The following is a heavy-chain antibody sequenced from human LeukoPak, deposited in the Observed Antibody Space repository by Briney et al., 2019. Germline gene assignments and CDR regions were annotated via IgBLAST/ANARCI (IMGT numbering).Heavy chain of an antibody. CDR1: GYSFSSYW. D-gene: IGHD2-2*01. CDR3: ARHLSDITSSPNY. CDR2: INPRDYRT. J-gene: IGHJ4*02. Sequence: GESLKISCKGSGYSFSSYWIAWVRQMPGKGLEWMGVINPRDYRTKYSPSFQDQVTISADKSISTAYLQWTSLKASDTAMYYCARHLSDITSSPNYWGPGTLVTVSS. V-gene: IGHV5-51*01.